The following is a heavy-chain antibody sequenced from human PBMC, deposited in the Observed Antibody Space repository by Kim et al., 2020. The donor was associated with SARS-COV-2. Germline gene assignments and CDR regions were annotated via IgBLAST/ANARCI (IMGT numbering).Heavy chain of an antibody. V-gene: IGHV4-39*07. J-gene: IGHJ4*02. D-gene: IGHD2-2*01. CDR1: GGSISSSSYY. CDR3: AKVVVVPAAMVGDFDY. Sequence: SETLSLTCTVSGGSISSSSYYWGWIRQPPGKGLEWIGSIYYSGSTYYNPSLKSRVTISVDTSKNQFSLKLSSVTAADTAVYYCAKVVVVPAAMVGDFDYWGQGNLGTVSS. CDR2: IYYSGST.